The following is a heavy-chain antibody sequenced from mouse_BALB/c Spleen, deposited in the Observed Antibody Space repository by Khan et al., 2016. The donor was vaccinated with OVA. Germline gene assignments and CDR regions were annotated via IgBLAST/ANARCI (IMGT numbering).Heavy chain of an antibody. V-gene: IGHV2-3*01. CDR2: IWGDGST. CDR1: GFSLTSYG. Sequence: QVQLKESGPGLVAPSQSLSITCSISGFSLTSYGVNWVRQPPGKGLEWLGVIWGDGSTNYHSTLKSRLIITKYNSKRQVFLTLDSLQTDDTATYYCAKFTPDYYSMDYWGQGTSVTVSS. CDR3: AKFTPDYYSMDY. D-gene: IGHD2-12*01. J-gene: IGHJ4*01.